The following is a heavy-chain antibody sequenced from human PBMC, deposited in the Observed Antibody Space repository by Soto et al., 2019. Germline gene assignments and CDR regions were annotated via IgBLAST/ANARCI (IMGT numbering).Heavy chain of an antibody. CDR2: ISGSGRST. V-gene: IGHV3-23*01. J-gene: IGHJ4*02. D-gene: IGHD3-10*01. Sequence: PGGSLRLSCAASGFTFSNAWMNWVRQAPGKGLEWVSVISGSGRSTYYADSVKGRFTISRDNSKNTLYVQMNSLRAEDTAVYYCAKRASGSYFDYWGQGTQVTVSS. CDR1: GFTFSNAW. CDR3: AKRASGSYFDY.